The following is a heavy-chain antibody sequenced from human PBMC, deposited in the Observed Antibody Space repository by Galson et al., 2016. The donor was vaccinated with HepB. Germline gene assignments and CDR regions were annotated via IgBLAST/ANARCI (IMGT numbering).Heavy chain of an antibody. Sequence: EPLSLTCTVSGGSISSSSYYWGWIRQPPGRGLEWIGNIYYSGSTYYKPSLKSRVTISADTSKNQFSLKLSSVTAADTAIYYCARTLKFRDDYSKNYYYHGMDVWGKGTTVTVSS. J-gene: IGHJ6*04. V-gene: IGHV4-39*01. CDR3: ARTLKFRDDYSKNYYYHGMDV. CDR1: GGSISSSSYY. CDR2: IYYSGST. D-gene: IGHD4-11*01.